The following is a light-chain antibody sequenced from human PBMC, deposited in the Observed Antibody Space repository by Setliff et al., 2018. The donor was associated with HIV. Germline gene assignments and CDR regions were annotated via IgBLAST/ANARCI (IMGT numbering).Light chain of an antibody. CDR3: ATWDDSLNGKV. CDR1: SSNIGSNI. J-gene: IGLJ1*01. V-gene: IGLV1-44*01. Sequence: QSVLTQPPSASGTPGQRVTISCSGSSSNIGSNIVNWYQHLPGTAPKLLIYRNNQRPSGVPDRFSGSKSGTSASLAISGLQSEDEADYYCATWDDSLNGKVFGSGTKVT. CDR2: RNN.